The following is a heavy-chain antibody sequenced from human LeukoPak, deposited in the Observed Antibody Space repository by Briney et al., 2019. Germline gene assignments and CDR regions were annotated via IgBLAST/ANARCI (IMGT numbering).Heavy chain of an antibody. CDR2: INHSGST. J-gene: IGHJ5*02. Sequence: SETLSLTCAVSGGSLSGYYWSWIRQSPGKGLEWIGEINHSGSTNYNPSLKSRVAISVDTSKNQFSLNLSSVTAADTAVYYCARQSICSATSCYDWFGPWGHGTLDTVSP. V-gene: IGHV4-34*01. D-gene: IGHD2-15*01. CDR3: ARQSICSATSCYDWFGP. CDR1: GGSLSGYY.